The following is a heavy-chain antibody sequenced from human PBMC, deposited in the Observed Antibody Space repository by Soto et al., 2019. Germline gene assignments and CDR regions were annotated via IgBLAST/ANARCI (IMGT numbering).Heavy chain of an antibody. CDR3: ARERYYGAGSYLCATDY. V-gene: IGHV3-30-3*01. D-gene: IGHD3-10*01. J-gene: IGHJ4*02. Sequence: LACASSAFTVSSYAIHWDRQPPGNGLEWVAVISYDGSNKYYAGSVKGRFTISRDNSKNTLYLQMNSLRAEDTAVYYCARERYYGAGSYLCATDYWGQGTLVTVSS. CDR2: ISYDGSNK. CDR1: AFTVSSYA.